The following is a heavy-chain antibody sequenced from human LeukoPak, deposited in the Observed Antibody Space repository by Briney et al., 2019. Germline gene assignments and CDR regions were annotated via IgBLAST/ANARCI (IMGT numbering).Heavy chain of an antibody. V-gene: IGHV1-2*07. CDR2: INPKNGGA. CDR3: ARASFWESPVNWFDP. J-gene: IGHJ5*02. CDR1: GYTFTSYG. Sequence: ASVKVSCKASGYTFTSYGISWVRQAPGQGLEWMGWINPKNGGANYAPSFRGRVTMTRDRSTSTVYMELTRLTSDDTAVYYCARASFWESPVNWFDPWGQGTLVTVSS. D-gene: IGHD3-16*01.